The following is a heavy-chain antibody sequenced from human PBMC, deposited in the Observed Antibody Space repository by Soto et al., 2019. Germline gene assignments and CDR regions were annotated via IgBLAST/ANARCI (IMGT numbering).Heavy chain of an antibody. CDR3: AKDRFYYDRGHAFDI. CDR2: ISWNSGSI. V-gene: IGHV3-9*01. Sequence: EVQLVESGGGLVQPGRSLRLSCAASGFTFDDYAMHWVRQAPGKGLEWVSGISWNSGSIGYADSVKGRFTISRDNAKNSLYLQMNSLRVEDTAVFYCAKDRFYYDRGHAFDIWGQGTMVTVSS. D-gene: IGHD3-22*01. J-gene: IGHJ3*02. CDR1: GFTFDDYA.